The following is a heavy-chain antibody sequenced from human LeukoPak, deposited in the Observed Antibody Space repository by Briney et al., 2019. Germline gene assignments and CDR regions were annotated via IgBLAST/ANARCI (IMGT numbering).Heavy chain of an antibody. Sequence: PSETLSLTCTVSGGSISSGGYYWSWIRQHSGKGLEWIGYIYYSGSTYYNPSLKSRVTISVDTSKNQFSLKLSSVTAADTAVYYCARHIVVVPAAIRILGWFDPWGQGTLVTVSS. J-gene: IGHJ5*02. CDR1: GGSISSGGYY. CDR3: ARHIVVVPAAIRILGWFDP. V-gene: IGHV4-31*03. D-gene: IGHD2-2*02. CDR2: IYYSGST.